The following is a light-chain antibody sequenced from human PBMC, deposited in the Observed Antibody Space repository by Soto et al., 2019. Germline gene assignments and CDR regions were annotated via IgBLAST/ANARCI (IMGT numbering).Light chain of an antibody. V-gene: IGKV3-11*01. CDR2: DAS. CDR3: PQNNWPL. J-gene: IGKJ4*01. Sequence: EIVLTQSPATLSLSPGERATLSCRASQTVTSSLAWYQQKPGQAPRLLIYDASNRATGIPARFSGSGSGTDFTLTISSLEPEDFAVYYCPQNNWPLFGGGKKVEIK. CDR1: QTVTSS.